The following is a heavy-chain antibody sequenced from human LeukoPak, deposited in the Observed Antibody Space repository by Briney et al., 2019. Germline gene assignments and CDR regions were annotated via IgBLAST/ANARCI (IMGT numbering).Heavy chain of an antibody. V-gene: IGHV3-33*01. J-gene: IGHJ4*02. CDR2: IWYDGSNK. D-gene: IGHD3-10*01. Sequence: GGSLRLSCAASGFIFRNYGMHWVRQTPGKGLEWVAVIWYDGSNKYYADSVKGRFTISRDNSKDTLYMQMNSLRVEDTAVYYCARGSHDYGSGSYHKGPEDYWGQGTLVTVSS. CDR1: GFIFRNYG. CDR3: ARGSHDYGSGSYHKGPEDY.